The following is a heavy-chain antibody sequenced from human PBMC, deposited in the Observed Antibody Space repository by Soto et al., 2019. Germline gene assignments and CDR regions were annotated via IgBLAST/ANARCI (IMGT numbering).Heavy chain of an antibody. CDR3: ASEGDAHWFDT. CDR2: TYYRSKWYN. D-gene: IGHD2-21*01. V-gene: IGHV6-1*01. J-gene: IGHJ5*02. CDR1: GDRVSINSAP. Sequence: SQTLSLTCAISGDRVSINSAPRNWIRQSPSRGLERLGRTYYRSKWYNDYTVSAKSRITINPDTSKNQFSLQLNSVTPEDTPAHYCASEGDAHWFDTWGQGTLVTV.